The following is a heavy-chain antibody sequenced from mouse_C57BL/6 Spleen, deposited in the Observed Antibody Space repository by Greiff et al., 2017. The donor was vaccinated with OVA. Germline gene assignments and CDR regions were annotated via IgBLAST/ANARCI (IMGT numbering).Heavy chain of an antibody. CDR1: GYTFTSYW. Sequence: VQLQQPGAELVRPGTSVKLSCKASGYTFTSYWMHWVKQRPGQGLEWIGVIDPSDSYTNYNQKFKGKATLTEDTSSSTAYMQLSSLTSEDSAVDYCARYYGSSYGFAYWGQGTLVTVSA. CDR3: ARYYGSSYGFAY. V-gene: IGHV1-59*01. CDR2: IDPSDSYT. D-gene: IGHD1-1*01. J-gene: IGHJ3*01.